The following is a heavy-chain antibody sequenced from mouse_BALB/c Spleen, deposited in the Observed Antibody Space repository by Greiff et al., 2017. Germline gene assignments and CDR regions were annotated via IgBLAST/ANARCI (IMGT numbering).Heavy chain of an antibody. CDR1: GFTFSSFG. D-gene: IGHD2-14*01. CDR2: ISSGSSTI. J-gene: IGHJ4*01. Sequence: EVHLVESGGGLVQPGGSRKLSCAASGFTFSSFGMHWVRQAPEKGLEWVAYISSGSSTIYYADTVKGRFTISRDNPKNTLFLQMTSLRSEDTAMYYCARSGEVRRDYAMDYWGQGTSVTVSS. CDR3: ARSGEVRRDYAMDY. V-gene: IGHV5-17*02.